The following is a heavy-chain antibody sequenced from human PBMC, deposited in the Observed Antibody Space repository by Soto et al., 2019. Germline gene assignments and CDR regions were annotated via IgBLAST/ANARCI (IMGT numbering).Heavy chain of an antibody. J-gene: IGHJ4*02. D-gene: IGHD2-21*02. Sequence: QVQLVQSGAEVKKPGSSVKVSCKASGGTFSSYAISWVRQAPGQGLEWMGGIIPIFGTANDAQKFQGRVTISADESTSTAYMELSSLGSEDTAVYYWAREVSGGNSGRYDYWGQGTLVTVSS. CDR2: IIPIFGTA. CDR3: AREVSGGNSGRYDY. CDR1: GGTFSSYA. V-gene: IGHV1-69*12.